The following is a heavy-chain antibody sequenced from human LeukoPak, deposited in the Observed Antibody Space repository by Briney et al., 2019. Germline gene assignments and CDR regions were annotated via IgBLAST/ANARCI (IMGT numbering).Heavy chain of an antibody. J-gene: IGHJ6*03. Sequence: PRGSLRLSCAASGFTFSSYSMNWVRQAPGKGLEWVSYISSSSSTIYYADSVKGRFTISRDNAKNSLYLQMNSLRAEDTAVYYCARLGQWLYYYYMDVWGKGTTATVSS. CDR2: ISSSSSTI. D-gene: IGHD3-22*01. CDR1: GFTFSSYS. CDR3: ARLGQWLYYYYMDV. V-gene: IGHV3-48*01.